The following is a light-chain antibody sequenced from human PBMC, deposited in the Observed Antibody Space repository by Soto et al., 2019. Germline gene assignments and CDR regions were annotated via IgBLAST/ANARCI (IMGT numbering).Light chain of an antibody. CDR2: DVT. CDR3: SSYTNKDTLL. V-gene: IGLV2-14*03. J-gene: IGLJ3*02. Sequence: QSVLTQPASVSGSPGQSITISCTGSSSDVGGYDHVSWYQQHPGKATKLIIYDVTVRPSGISRRFSGSKSANTASLAVSGLQPEDEADYYCSSYTNKDTLLFGGGTKLTVL. CDR1: SSDVGGYDH.